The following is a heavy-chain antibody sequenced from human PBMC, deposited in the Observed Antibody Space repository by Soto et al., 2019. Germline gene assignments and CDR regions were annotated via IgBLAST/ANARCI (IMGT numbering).Heavy chain of an antibody. V-gene: IGHV4-34*01. CDR2: INHSGST. CDR3: ARAAGTLVRYNWFDP. Sequence: SETLSLTCAVYGGSFSGYYWSWIRQPPGKGLEWIGEINHSGSTNYNPSLKSRVTISVDTSKNQFSLKLSSVTAADTAVYYCARAAGTLVRYNWFDPWGQGTLVTVSS. J-gene: IGHJ5*02. CDR1: GGSFSGYY. D-gene: IGHD1-1*01.